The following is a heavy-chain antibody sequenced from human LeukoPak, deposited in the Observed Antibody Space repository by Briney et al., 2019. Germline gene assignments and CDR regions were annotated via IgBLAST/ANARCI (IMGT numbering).Heavy chain of an antibody. CDR2: IYYSGST. CDR3: ARAYTSFDY. J-gene: IGHJ4*02. D-gene: IGHD2-2*02. V-gene: IGHV4-59*01. Sequence: SETLSLTCTVSGGSISSYYWSWIRQPPRKGLEWIGYIYYSGSTNYNPSLNSRVTISVDTSKNQFSLKLSSVTAADTAVYYCARAYTSFDYWGQGTLVTVYS. CDR1: GGSISSYY.